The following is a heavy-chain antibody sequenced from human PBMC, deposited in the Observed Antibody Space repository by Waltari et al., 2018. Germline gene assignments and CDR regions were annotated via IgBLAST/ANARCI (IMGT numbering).Heavy chain of an antibody. CDR1: GYSISSGYY. J-gene: IGHJ6*03. V-gene: IGHV4-38-2*02. D-gene: IGHD4-17*01. Sequence: QVQLQESGPGLVTPSETLSLTCTVSGYSISSGYYWGWIRQPPGKGLEWRGSIDHSGSTDYRPSLKSRVTIAVDTSKNQFSLKLSAVTAADTAVYYCARDADYGDDDYYMDVWGKGTTVTVSS. CDR2: IDHSGST. CDR3: ARDADYGDDDYYMDV.